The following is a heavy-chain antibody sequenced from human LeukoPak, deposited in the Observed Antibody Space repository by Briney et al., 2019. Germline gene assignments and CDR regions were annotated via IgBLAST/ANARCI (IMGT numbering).Heavy chain of an antibody. D-gene: IGHD2-2*01. CDR2: ISSSSNFI. Sequence: GSLRLSCAASGFTFSSYGMNWVRQAPGKGLEWVSSISSSSNFIYYADSVKGRFTISRDNAKNSLYLQMNSLRAEDTAVYYCTSRVVVPAAISDYWGQGTLVTVSS. CDR3: TSRVVVPAAISDY. CDR1: GFTFSSYG. J-gene: IGHJ4*02. V-gene: IGHV3-21*04.